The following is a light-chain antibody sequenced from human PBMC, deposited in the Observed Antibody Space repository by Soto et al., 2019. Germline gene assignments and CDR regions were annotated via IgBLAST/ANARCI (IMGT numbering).Light chain of an antibody. Sequence: EIVMTQSPATLSVSPGERATLSCRASQSVATNLAWYQHKPGQAPRLLIYGASTRATGIPARFSGSGSGTEFTLTISSLQSEDFATYYCQQSYTTPITFGQGTRLEIK. CDR1: QSVATN. J-gene: IGKJ5*01. CDR3: QQSYTTPIT. CDR2: GAS. V-gene: IGKV3-15*01.